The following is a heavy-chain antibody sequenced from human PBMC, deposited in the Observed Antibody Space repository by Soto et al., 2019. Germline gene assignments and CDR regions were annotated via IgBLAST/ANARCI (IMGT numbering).Heavy chain of an antibody. J-gene: IGHJ6*02. V-gene: IGHV4-59*01. D-gene: IGHD5-12*01. CDR2: IYYSGST. CDR1: GDSIRSYY. CDR3: ARAYGGFDNGLDV. Sequence: AETLSLTCTASGDSIRSYYWTWIRQAPGKGLELIGYIYYSGSTRYNPSLKSRVTISVDMFKNQFSLKLSSVIAADTAVYYCARAYGGFDNGLDVWGQGTAVTVSS.